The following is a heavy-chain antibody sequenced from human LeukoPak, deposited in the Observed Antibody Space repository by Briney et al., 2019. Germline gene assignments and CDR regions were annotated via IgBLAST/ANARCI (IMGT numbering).Heavy chain of an antibody. V-gene: IGHV1-24*01. Sequence: ASVKVSCKASGFTFTGYYMHWVRQAPGKGLEWMGGFDPEDGETIYAQKFQGRVTMTEDTSTDTAYMELSSLRSEDTAVYYCATEWSLTGPDIPGVGWGQGTLVTVSS. CDR2: FDPEDGET. J-gene: IGHJ4*02. CDR3: ATEWSLTGPDIPGVG. CDR1: GFTFTGYY. D-gene: IGHD3-9*01.